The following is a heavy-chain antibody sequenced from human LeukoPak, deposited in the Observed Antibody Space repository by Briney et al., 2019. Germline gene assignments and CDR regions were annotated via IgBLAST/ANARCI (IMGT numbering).Heavy chain of an antibody. D-gene: IGHD3-16*01. CDR2: ISWNSGST. CDR1: GFTFDDYA. Sequence: GGSLRLSCAASGFTFDDYAMHWVRQAPGKGLEWVSGISWNSGSTGYADSVKGRFTISRDNAKNSLYLQMNSLRAEDTALYYCAKDRGSRRYYYYMDVWGKGTTVTVSS. V-gene: IGHV3-9*01. CDR3: AKDRGSRRYYYYMDV. J-gene: IGHJ6*03.